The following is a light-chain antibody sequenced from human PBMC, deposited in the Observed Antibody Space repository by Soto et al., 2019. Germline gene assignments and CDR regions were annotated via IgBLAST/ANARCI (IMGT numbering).Light chain of an antibody. CDR3: HQYGGSPGA. CDR2: STS. CDR1: QPITRTY. Sequence: EVVLTQSPGTLSLSPGERATLSCRASQPITRTYLAWYQQKPGQAPRLLVYSTSSRATGISGRFSGSGSGTDFTLTISRLEPEDFAMYYCHQYGGSPGAFGQGTKVDIK. J-gene: IGKJ1*01. V-gene: IGKV3-20*01.